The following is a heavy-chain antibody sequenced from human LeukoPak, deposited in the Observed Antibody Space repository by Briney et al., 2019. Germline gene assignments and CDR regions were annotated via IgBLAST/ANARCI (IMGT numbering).Heavy chain of an antibody. J-gene: IGHJ5*02. Sequence: GASVKVSCKASGGTFSSYAISWVRQAPGQGLEWMGRIIPILGIANYAQKFQGRVTITADKSTSTAYMELSSLRSEDTAVYYCATMVVVVTTTAPVNWFDPWGQGTLVTVSS. CDR3: ATMVVVVTTTAPVNWFDP. V-gene: IGHV1-69*04. D-gene: IGHD3-22*01. CDR1: GGTFSSYA. CDR2: IIPILGIA.